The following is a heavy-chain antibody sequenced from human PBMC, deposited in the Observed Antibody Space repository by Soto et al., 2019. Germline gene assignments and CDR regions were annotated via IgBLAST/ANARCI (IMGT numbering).Heavy chain of an antibody. J-gene: IGHJ4*02. Sequence: PGGSLRLSCAASGFTFSDYYMTWIRQAPGKGLEWVSYISSSGSTIFYADSVKGRFTISRDNAKNSLYLQMNSLRAEDTAVYYCARDAKGLTCGNFDSWGQGNLVTVSS. CDR2: ISSSGSTI. D-gene: IGHD7-27*01. CDR3: ARDAKGLTCGNFDS. CDR1: GFTFSDYY. V-gene: IGHV3-11*01.